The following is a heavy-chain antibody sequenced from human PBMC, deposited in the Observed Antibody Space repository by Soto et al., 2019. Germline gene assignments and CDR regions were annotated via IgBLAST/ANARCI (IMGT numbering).Heavy chain of an antibody. CDR1: CGSVSSRGFY. CDR3: ARLPDISGWPFDF. D-gene: IGHD6-19*01. V-gene: IGHV4-61*08. CDR2: MAFDGRT. Sequence: SETLSLTCSVSCGSVSSRGFYWTWIRQPPGKGLEWIGYMAFDGRTNYNPSLNSRVTISQDTSKNQFSLKLGSVTAADTAIYYCARLPDISGWPFDFWGQGILVTVSS. J-gene: IGHJ4*02.